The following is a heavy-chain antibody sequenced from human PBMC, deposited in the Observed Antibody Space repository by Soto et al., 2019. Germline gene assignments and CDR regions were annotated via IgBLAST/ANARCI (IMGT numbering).Heavy chain of an antibody. CDR3: ASGLWTFQH. D-gene: IGHD3-10*01. CDR2: IKQDGSEK. V-gene: IGHV3-7*01. Sequence: EVQLVESGGGLVQPGGSLRLSCAASGFTFSNYWMSWVRQAPGKGLEWVANIKQDGSEKYYVDSVKGRFTVSRDNAKNSLYLQMNSLGAEDTAVYFCASGLWTFQHWGQDTLVTVSS. CDR1: GFTFSNYW. J-gene: IGHJ1*01.